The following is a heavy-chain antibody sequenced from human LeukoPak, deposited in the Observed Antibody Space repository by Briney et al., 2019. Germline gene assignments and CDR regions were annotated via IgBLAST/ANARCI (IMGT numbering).Heavy chain of an antibody. CDR1: GFTFSDYC. CDR2: ITNSGGTI. V-gene: IGHV3-11*01. CDR3: ARDLWELPPDY. Sequence: GGSLRLSRAASGFTFSDYCMSWIRQAPGKGLEWVSYITNSGGTIYYADSVRGRFTISRDNAKNSLYLQMNSLRAEDTAVYYCARDLWELPPDYWGQGTLVTVSS. D-gene: IGHD1-26*01. J-gene: IGHJ4*02.